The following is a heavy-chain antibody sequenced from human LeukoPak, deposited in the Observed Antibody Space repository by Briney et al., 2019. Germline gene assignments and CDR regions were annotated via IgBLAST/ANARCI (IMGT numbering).Heavy chain of an antibody. CDR1: GFTFSSYS. J-gene: IGHJ4*02. D-gene: IGHD6-19*01. CDR3: ARAAYSSGWYDY. V-gene: IGHV3-74*01. Sequence: GGSLRLSCAASGFTFSSYSMNWVRQASGKGLVWVSHITSDGSTTSYADSVKGRFTISRDNAKNTLYLQMNSLSAEDTAVYYCARAAYSSGWYDYWGQGTLVTVSS. CDR2: ITSDGSTT.